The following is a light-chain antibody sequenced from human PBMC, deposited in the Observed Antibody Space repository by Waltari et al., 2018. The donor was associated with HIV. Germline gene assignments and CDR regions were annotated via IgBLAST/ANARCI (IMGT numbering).Light chain of an antibody. CDR2: QVS. J-gene: IGKJ2*01. CDR1: QSLRHSDGKTY. V-gene: IGKV2D-29*01. Sequence: EIVLTQAPLSLSVTPGQPATISCKSSQSLRHSDGKTYLYWYLQRPGQPPQLLIYQVSTRFSGVPDRFSGSGTWPFFTLQISRVEADDVGTYYCMQSLQLPPTFGQGTRLDIK. CDR3: MQSLQLPPT.